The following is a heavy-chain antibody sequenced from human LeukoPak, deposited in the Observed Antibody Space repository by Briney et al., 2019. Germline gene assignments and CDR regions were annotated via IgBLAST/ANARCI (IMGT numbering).Heavy chain of an antibody. J-gene: IGHJ4*02. CDR2: IYYSGRT. V-gene: IGHV4-59*01. CDR3: ARDTFWSGYFDY. CDR1: GGSISSYY. D-gene: IGHD3-3*01. Sequence: SETLSLTCTVSGGSISSYYWSWIRQPPGKGLEWIGYIYYSGRTNYNPSLKSRVTISVDTSKNQFSLKLSSVTAADTAVYYCARDTFWSGYFDYWGQGTLVTVSS.